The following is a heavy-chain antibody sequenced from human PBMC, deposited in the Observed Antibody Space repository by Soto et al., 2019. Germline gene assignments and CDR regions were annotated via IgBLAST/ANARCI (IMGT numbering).Heavy chain of an antibody. J-gene: IGHJ3*02. CDR1: GFTFSSYA. CDR3: ARDWYQGAFDI. CDR2: ISYDGSNK. Sequence: WVLRLSCAASGFTFSSYAMHWVRQAPGKGLEWVAVISYDGSNKYYADSVKGRFTISRDNSKNTLYLQMNSLRAEDTAVYYCARDWYQGAFDIWGQGTMVTVSS. D-gene: IGHD1-20*01. V-gene: IGHV3-30-3*01.